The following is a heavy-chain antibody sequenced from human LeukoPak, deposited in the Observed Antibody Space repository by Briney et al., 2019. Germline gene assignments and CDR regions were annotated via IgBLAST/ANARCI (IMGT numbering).Heavy chain of an antibody. Sequence: GESLKISCKGSGYSFTSYWIGWVRPMPGKGLEWMGIIYPGDSDTRYSPSFQGQVTISADKSISTAYLQWSSLKASDTAMYYCARLKITMVRGVIEVGDYWGQGTLVTVSS. CDR1: GYSFTSYW. CDR3: ARLKITMVRGVIEVGDY. J-gene: IGHJ4*02. V-gene: IGHV5-51*01. D-gene: IGHD3-10*01. CDR2: IYPGDSDT.